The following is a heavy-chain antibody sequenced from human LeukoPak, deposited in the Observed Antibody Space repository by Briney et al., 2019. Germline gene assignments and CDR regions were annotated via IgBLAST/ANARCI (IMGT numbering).Heavy chain of an antibody. V-gene: IGHV3-21*04. CDR2: ISSSSSYI. CDR1: GFTFSSYA. J-gene: IGHJ1*01. D-gene: IGHD2-15*01. CDR3: AKSGGRPLFQH. Sequence: NPGGTLRLSCAASGFTFSSYAMSWVRQAPGKGLEWVSAISSSSSYIYYADSVKGRFTISRDNAKNSLYLQMNSLRAEDTALYYCAKSGGRPLFQHWGQGTLVTVSS.